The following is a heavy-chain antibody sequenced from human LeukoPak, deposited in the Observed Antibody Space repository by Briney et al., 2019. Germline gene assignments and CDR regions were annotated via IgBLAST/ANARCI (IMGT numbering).Heavy chain of an antibody. J-gene: IGHJ6*03. D-gene: IGHD6-13*01. V-gene: IGHV4-34*01. CDR1: GGSFNGYY. Sequence: PSETLSLTCAVYGGSFNGYYWSWIRQPPGKGLEWIGEINHSGSTNYNPSLKSRVTISVDTSKNQFSLKLSSVTAADTAVYYCARLPWYSSSWYQYYMDVWGKGTTVTVSS. CDR3: ARLPWYSSSWYQYYMDV. CDR2: INHSGST.